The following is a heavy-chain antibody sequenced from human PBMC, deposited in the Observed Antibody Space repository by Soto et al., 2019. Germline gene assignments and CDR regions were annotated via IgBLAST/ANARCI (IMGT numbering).Heavy chain of an antibody. J-gene: IGHJ4*02. D-gene: IGHD2-15*01. Sequence: QVQLVESGGGVVQPGRSLRLSCAASGFTFSSYGMHWVRQAPGKGLEWVAVIWYDGGNKYYADSVKGRFTISRDNSKNTLYLQMNSLGAEDTAVYYCARGNCSGGSCYVFDYWGQGTLVTVSS. CDR1: GFTFSSYG. CDR3: ARGNCSGGSCYVFDY. CDR2: IWYDGGNK. V-gene: IGHV3-33*01.